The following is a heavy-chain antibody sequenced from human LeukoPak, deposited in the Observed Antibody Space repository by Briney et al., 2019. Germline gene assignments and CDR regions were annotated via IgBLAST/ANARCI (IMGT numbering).Heavy chain of an antibody. D-gene: IGHD3-10*01. CDR1: GASISGSGYY. J-gene: IGHJ6*03. V-gene: IGHV4-39*07. CDR2: IYYSGST. CDR3: AREAVVRGVILRYYYYYMDV. Sequence: SETLSLTCAVSGASISGSGYYWGWIRQPPGKGLEWIGNIYYSGSTYYNASLQSRVTISIDTSKNQFSLKLSSVTAADTAVYYCAREAVVRGVILRYYYYYMDVWGKGTTVTISS.